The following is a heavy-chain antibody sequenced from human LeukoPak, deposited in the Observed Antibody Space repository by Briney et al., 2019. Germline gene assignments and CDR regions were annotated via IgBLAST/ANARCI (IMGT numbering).Heavy chain of an antibody. CDR1: GFTFSSYA. CDR2: ISGSGGST. J-gene: IGHJ4*02. Sequence: GGSLRPSCAASGFTFSSYAMSWVRQAPGKGLEWVSAISGSGGSTYYADSVKGRFTISRDNSKNTLYLQMNSLRAEDTAVYYCAKSGTLGSGWAYYFDYCGQGTLVTASS. D-gene: IGHD6-19*01. CDR3: AKSGTLGSGWAYYFDY. V-gene: IGHV3-23*01.